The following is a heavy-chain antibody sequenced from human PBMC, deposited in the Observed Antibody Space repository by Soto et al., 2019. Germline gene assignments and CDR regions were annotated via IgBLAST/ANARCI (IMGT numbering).Heavy chain of an antibody. J-gene: IGHJ4*02. CDR1: GFNFSTDS. V-gene: IGHV3-21*01. CDR2: ITSSSSYM. Sequence: EVRLVESGGGLVKPGGSLRLSCTASGFNFSTDSMNWVRQAPGKGLEWVASITSSSSYMHYIDSVRGRFTISRDNARNALSLHMTSLRADDTAVYYCVTAPGIDWGQGTLVTVSS. CDR3: VTAPGID. D-gene: IGHD2-21*01.